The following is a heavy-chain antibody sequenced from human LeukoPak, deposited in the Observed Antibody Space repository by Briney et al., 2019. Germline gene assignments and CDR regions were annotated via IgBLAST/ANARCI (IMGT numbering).Heavy chain of an antibody. Sequence: GGSLRLSCAASGFTVSSNYMSWVRQAPGKGLEWVSVIYSGGSTYYADSVKGRFTISRDNSKNTLYLQMNSLRAEDAAVYYCAKDRETNTLGYFQHWGQGTLVTVSS. CDR3: AKDRETNTLGYFQH. D-gene: IGHD2-8*01. CDR2: IYSGGST. V-gene: IGHV3-53*01. CDR1: GFTVSSNY. J-gene: IGHJ1*01.